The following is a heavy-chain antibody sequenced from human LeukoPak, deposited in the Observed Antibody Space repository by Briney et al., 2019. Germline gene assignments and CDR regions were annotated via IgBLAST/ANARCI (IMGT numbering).Heavy chain of an antibody. D-gene: IGHD1-26*01. CDR3: ARDREWELLTGGAFDI. CDR1: GGSISSYY. V-gene: IGHV4-4*07. Sequence: SETLSLTCAVSGGSISSYYWSWIRQPAGKGLEWIGRIYTSGSTNYNPSLKSRVTMSVDTSKNQFSLKLSSVTAADTAVYYCARDREWELLTGGAFDIWGQGTMVTVSS. CDR2: IYTSGST. J-gene: IGHJ3*02.